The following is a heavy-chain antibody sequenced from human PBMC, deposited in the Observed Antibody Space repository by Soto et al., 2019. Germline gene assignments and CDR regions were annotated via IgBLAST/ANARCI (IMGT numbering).Heavy chain of an antibody. D-gene: IGHD2-21*01. V-gene: IGHV4-39*01. Sequence: QLQLQESGPGLVKPSETLSLTCTVSGSSISSSSYYWGWIRQPPGKGLEWIGSIYYSGSTYYNPSLKSRVTISVDTSKNQFSLKLSSVTAADTAVYYCARQLGEYYYYYYYMDVWGKGTTVTVSS. CDR2: IYYSGST. CDR1: GSSISSSSYY. J-gene: IGHJ6*03. CDR3: ARQLGEYYYYYYYMDV.